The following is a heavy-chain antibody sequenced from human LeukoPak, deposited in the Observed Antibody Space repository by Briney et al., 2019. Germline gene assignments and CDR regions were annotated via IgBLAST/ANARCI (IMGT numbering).Heavy chain of an antibody. CDR3: ARFDYDILTGYIRNYFDY. D-gene: IGHD3-9*01. J-gene: IGHJ4*02. V-gene: IGHV1-69*04. Sequence: SVKVSCKAFGGTFSSYAISWVRQAPGQGLEWMGRIIPILGIANYAQKFQGRVTITADKSTSTAYMELSSLRSEDTAVYYCARFDYDILTGYIRNYFDYWGQGTLVTVSS. CDR2: IIPILGIA. CDR1: GGTFSSYA.